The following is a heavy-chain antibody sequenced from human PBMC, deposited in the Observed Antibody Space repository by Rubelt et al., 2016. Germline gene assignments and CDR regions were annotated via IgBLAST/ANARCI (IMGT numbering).Heavy chain of an antibody. CDR3: ARDLSTGYFDY. V-gene: IGHV3-30*04. Sequence: SGFTFSSYAMHWVRQAPGKGLEWVAVISYDGSNKYYADSVKGRFTISRGNSKNTLYLQMNSLRAEDTAVYYCARDLSTGYFDYWGQGTLVTVSS. D-gene: IGHD2-8*02. J-gene: IGHJ4*02. CDR1: GFTFSSYA. CDR2: ISYDGSNK.